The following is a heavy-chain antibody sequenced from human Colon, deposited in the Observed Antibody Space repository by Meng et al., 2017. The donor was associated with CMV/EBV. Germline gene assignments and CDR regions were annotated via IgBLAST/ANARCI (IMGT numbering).Heavy chain of an antibody. V-gene: IGHV3-74*01. CDR3: ARGAGIVGRPIAY. CDR2: MKSDESTT. CDR1: GFTFRTYW. J-gene: IGHJ4*02. D-gene: IGHD6-6*01. Sequence: CAASGFTFRTYWMYWFRQAPGKGLVYVSRMKSDESTTDYADSVKGRFTISRDNAKNTLYLQLDSLRAEDTAVYYCARGAGIVGRPIAYWGQGTMVTVSS.